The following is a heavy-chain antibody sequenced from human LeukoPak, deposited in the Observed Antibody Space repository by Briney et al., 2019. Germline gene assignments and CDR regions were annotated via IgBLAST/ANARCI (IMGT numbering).Heavy chain of an antibody. V-gene: IGHV1-18*01. D-gene: IGHD2-15*01. CDR2: ISAYNGNT. CDR3: AREKRYCSGGSCYYDY. Sequence: GASVKVSCKASGYTFTSYGISWVRQAPGQGLEWMGWISAYNGNTNYAQKLQGRVTMTTDTSTSTAYMELRSLRSDDTAVYYCAREKRYCSGGSCYYDYWGQGTLVTVSS. J-gene: IGHJ4*02. CDR1: GYTFTSYG.